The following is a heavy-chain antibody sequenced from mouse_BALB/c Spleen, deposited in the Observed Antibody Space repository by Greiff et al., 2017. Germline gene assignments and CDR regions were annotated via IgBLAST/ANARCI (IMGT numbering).Heavy chain of an antibody. CDR1: GYTFNSYY. D-gene: IGHD2-4*01. Sequence: QVQLQQSGAELVKPGASVKLSCKASGYTFNSYYMYWVKQRPGQGLEWIGEINPSNGGTNFNEKFKSKATLTVDKSSSTAYMQLSSLTSEDSAVYYCTITGGFYAMDYWGQGTSVTVSS. CDR3: TITGGFYAMDY. V-gene: IGHV1S81*02. J-gene: IGHJ4*01. CDR2: INPSNGGT.